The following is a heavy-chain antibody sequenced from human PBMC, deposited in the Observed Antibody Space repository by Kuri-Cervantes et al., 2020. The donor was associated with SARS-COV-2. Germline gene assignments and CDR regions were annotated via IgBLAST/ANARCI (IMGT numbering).Heavy chain of an antibody. J-gene: IGHJ4*02. CDR1: GFTVSSNY. V-gene: IGHV3-53*01. CDR3: TRTDSGSFYFDY. CDR2: IYSGGST. Sequence: GGSLRLSCAASGFTVSSNYMSWVRQAPGKGLEWVSVIYSGGSTYYADSVKGRFTISRDNSKNTLYLQMNSLRAEDTAVYYRTRTDSGSFYFDYWGQGTLVTVSS. D-gene: IGHD1-26*01.